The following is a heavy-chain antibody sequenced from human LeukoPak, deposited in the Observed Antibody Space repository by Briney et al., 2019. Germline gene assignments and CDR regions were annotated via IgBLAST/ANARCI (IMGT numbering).Heavy chain of an antibody. J-gene: IGHJ4*02. CDR3: ARGRSVHYDSSGWDLDY. CDR2: MNPNSGNT. D-gene: IGHD3-22*01. Sequence: ASVKVSCKASGYTFTSYDINWVRQATGQGLEWMGWMNPNSGNTGYAQKFQGRVTMTRNTSISTAYMELSSLRSEDTAVYYCARGRSVHYDSSGWDLDYWGQGTLVTVSS. CDR1: GYTFTSYD. V-gene: IGHV1-8*01.